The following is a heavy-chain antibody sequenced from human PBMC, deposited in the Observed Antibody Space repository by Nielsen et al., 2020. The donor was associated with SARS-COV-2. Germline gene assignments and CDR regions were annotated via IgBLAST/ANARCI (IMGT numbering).Heavy chain of an antibody. D-gene: IGHD3-22*01. CDR1: GYTFTSYA. Sequence: ASVKVSCKASGYTFTSYAMHWVRQAPGQRLEWMGWINAGNGNTKYSQKFQGRVTITRDTSASTAYMELGSLRSEDTAVYYCAREGSGYYSNDAFDIWGQGTMVTVSS. CDR3: AREGSGYYSNDAFDI. V-gene: IGHV1-3*01. J-gene: IGHJ3*02. CDR2: INAGNGNT.